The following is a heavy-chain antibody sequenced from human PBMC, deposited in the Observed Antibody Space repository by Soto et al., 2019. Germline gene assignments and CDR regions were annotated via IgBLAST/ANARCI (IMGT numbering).Heavy chain of an antibody. J-gene: IGHJ3*02. CDR1: GFTFSSYS. Sequence: EVQLVESGGGLVKPGGSLRLSCAASGFTFSSYSMNWVRQAPGKGLEWVSSISSSSSYIYYADSVKGRFTISRDNAKNSLYLQMNSLRAEDTAVYYCARGGYDYGSGAFDIWGQGTMVTVSS. CDR2: ISSSSSYI. V-gene: IGHV3-21*01. D-gene: IGHD3-10*01. CDR3: ARGGYDYGSGAFDI.